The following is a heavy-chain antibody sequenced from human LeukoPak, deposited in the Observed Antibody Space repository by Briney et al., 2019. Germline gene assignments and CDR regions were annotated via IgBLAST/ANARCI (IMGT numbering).Heavy chain of an antibody. Sequence: GESLRLSCATSGFIFSKHGMHWVRQAPGKGLEWVAFIEYDGSREYVDSVKGRFTVSRDNSRNTLYVQMNNLRAEDTAVFYCARSIYPDYGLDYWGQGTLVTVSS. V-gene: IGHV3-30*02. CDR2: IEYDGSRE. D-gene: IGHD4-17*01. J-gene: IGHJ4*02. CDR3: ARSIYPDYGLDY. CDR1: GFIFSKHG.